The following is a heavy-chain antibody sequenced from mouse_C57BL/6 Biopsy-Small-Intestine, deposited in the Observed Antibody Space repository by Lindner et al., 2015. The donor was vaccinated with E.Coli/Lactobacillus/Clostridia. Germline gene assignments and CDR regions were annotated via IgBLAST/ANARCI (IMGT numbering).Heavy chain of an antibody. CDR3: ARVFHRDIITGYYDGLHI. CDR2: INPQTGDT. CDR1: GYTFTHYY. D-gene: IGHD2-3*01. V-gene: IGHV1-84*02. J-gene: IGHJ3*01. Sequence: SVKVSCKASGYTFTHYYIHWVRQAPGQGLEWLGRINPQTGDTSFAPRFQGRIALTRDTSISTAYMELTSPRSDDTAVYYCARVFHRDIITGYYDGLHIWGQGTVVTVS.